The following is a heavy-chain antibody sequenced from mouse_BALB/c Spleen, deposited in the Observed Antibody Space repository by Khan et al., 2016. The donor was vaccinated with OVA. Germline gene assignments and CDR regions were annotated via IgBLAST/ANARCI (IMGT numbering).Heavy chain of an antibody. D-gene: IGHD2-14*01. Sequence: QIQLVQSGPELKKPGETVKISCKASGHTFTNFGMNWVKQAPGKGLKWMGWINTYTGEPTYADDFNGRFAFSLETSASTAYLQINSLKNEDTATYFCARVGYNGTMDFWGQGTSVTVSS. CDR2: INTYTGEP. V-gene: IGHV9-3-1*01. CDR1: GHTFTNFG. CDR3: ARVGYNGTMDF. J-gene: IGHJ4*01.